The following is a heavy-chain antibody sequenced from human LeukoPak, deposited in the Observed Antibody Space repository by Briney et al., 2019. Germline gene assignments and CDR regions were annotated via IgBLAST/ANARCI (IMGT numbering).Heavy chain of an antibody. CDR3: AKGALPATGRVYFQH. V-gene: IGHV3-30*18. Sequence: GGSLRLSCAASGFTFSSYGMHWVRQAPGKGLEWVAVISYDGSNKYYADSVKGRFTISRDNSKNTLYLQMNSLGAEDTAVYFCAKGALPATGRVYFQHWGQGTLVTVSS. CDR2: ISYDGSNK. CDR1: GFTFSSYG. J-gene: IGHJ1*01. D-gene: IGHD6-13*01.